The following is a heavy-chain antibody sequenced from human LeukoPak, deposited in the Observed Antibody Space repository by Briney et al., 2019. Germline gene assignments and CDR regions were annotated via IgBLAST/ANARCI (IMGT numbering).Heavy chain of an antibody. V-gene: IGHV1-46*01. CDR3: ARGAPTTRIGAGRFDY. D-gene: IGHD5-12*01. J-gene: IGHJ4*02. CDR1: GYSLTNYY. Sequence: RRASVKASCKAFGYSLTNYYVHWVRQAPGQGLEWMGEINPSGGSTSYAQKFQGRITVTRDTYTNTVYMDLSSLRSEDTATYYCARGAPTTRIGAGRFDYWGQGSLLTVAS. CDR2: INPSGGST.